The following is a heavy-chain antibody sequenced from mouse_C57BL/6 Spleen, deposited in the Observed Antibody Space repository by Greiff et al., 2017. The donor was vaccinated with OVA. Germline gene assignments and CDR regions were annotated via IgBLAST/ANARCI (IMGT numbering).Heavy chain of an antibody. Sequence: VQLQESGAELAKPGASVKLSCKASGYTFTSYWMHWVKQRPGQGLEWIGYINPSSGYTKYNQKFKDKATLTADKSSSTAYMQLSSLTYEDTAVYNWAISTTVVDPFDYWGQGTTLTVAS. D-gene: IGHD1-1*01. CDR2: INPSSGYT. CDR3: AISTTVVDPFDY. J-gene: IGHJ2*01. CDR1: GYTFTSYW. V-gene: IGHV1-7*01.